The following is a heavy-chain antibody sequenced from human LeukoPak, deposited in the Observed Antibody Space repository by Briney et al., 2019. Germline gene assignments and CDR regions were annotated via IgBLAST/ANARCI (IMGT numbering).Heavy chain of an antibody. V-gene: IGHV4-39*07. CDR1: GGSISSSSYY. Sequence: SETLSLTCTVSGGSISSSSYYWGWIRQPPGEGLEWIGYIYYTGSTYYNPSLKSRVTILVDRSKNQFSLKLSSVTAADTAVYYCARAHCSTTSCYTEDYWGQGTLVTVSS. CDR2: IYYTGST. CDR3: ARAHCSTTSCYTEDY. J-gene: IGHJ4*02. D-gene: IGHD2-2*02.